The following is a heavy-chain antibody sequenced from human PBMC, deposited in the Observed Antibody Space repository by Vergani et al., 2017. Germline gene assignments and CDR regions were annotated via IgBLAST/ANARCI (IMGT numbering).Heavy chain of an antibody. CDR1: GGSISSYY. CDR2: IYYSGST. J-gene: IGHJ5*02. D-gene: IGHD3-10*01. V-gene: IGHV4-59*01. Sequence: QVQLQESGPGLVKPSETLSLTCTVSGGSISSYYWSWIRQPPGKGLEWIGYIYYSGSTNYNPSLKSRVTISVDKSKNQFSLNLSSVSAADTAVYYCARDGGPAKYGSGSHFDPWGQGTLVTVSS. CDR3: ARDGGPAKYGSGSHFDP.